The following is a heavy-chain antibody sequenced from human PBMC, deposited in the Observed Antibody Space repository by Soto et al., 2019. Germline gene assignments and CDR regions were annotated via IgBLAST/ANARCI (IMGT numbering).Heavy chain of an antibody. CDR3: ARDRAPTYYYDSSGQIRAFDI. J-gene: IGHJ3*02. CDR2: IIPIFGTA. V-gene: IGHV1-69*01. D-gene: IGHD3-22*01. Sequence: QVQLVQSGAEVKKPGASVKVSCKASGYTFTSYYMHWVRQAPGQGLEWMGGIIPIFGTANYAQKFQGRVTITADESTSTAYMELSSLRSEDTAVYYCARDRAPTYYYDSSGQIRAFDIWGQGTMVTVSS. CDR1: GYTFTSYY.